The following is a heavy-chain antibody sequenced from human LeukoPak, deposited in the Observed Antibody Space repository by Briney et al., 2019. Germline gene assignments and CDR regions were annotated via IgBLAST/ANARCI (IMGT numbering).Heavy chain of an antibody. D-gene: IGHD2-21*02. CDR2: IWYDGSNK. V-gene: IGHV3-33*01. Sequence: PGGSLRLSCAASGFTFSSYGMHWVRQAPGKGLEWVAVIWYDGSNKYYADSVKGRFTISRDNSKNTLHLQMNSLRAEDTAAYYCARDRLRKYYFDYWGQGTLVTVSS. J-gene: IGHJ4*02. CDR1: GFTFSSYG. CDR3: ARDRLRKYYFDY.